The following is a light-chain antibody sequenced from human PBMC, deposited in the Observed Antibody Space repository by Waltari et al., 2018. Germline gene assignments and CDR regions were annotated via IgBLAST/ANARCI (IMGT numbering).Light chain of an antibody. CDR2: AAS. CDR1: QSISSY. V-gene: IGKV1-39*01. J-gene: IGKJ4*01. CDR3: QQSYSTPT. Sequence: DIQMTQSPSSLSASVGDRVTIPCRASQSISSYFNWYQQKPGKAPKLLIYAASSLQSGVPSRFSGSGSGTDFTLTISSLQPEDFATYYCQQSYSTPTFGGGTKVEIK.